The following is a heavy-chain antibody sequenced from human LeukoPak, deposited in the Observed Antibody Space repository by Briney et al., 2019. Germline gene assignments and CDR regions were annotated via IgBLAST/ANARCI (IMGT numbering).Heavy chain of an antibody. V-gene: IGHV1-2*02. D-gene: IGHD2-15*01. J-gene: IGHJ3*02. CDR1: GYTFTGYY. Sequence: ASVKVSCKASGYTFTGYYMHWVRQAPGQGLEWMGWINPNSGGTNYAQKFQGRVTMTRDTSISTAYMELSRLRSDDTAVYYCAREGGRYCSGGSCYSGAFDIWGQGTMVTVSS. CDR2: INPNSGGT. CDR3: AREGGRYCSGGSCYSGAFDI.